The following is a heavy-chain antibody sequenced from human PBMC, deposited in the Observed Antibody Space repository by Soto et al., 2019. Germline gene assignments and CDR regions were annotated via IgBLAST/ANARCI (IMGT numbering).Heavy chain of an antibody. J-gene: IGHJ4*02. CDR3: ARYLGGWYLFDY. D-gene: IGHD6-19*01. Sequence: PSETLSLTCTVSGGSVSSGSYYLSWIRQPPGKGLEWIGYIYYSGSTNYNPSLKSRVTISVDTSKNQFSLKLSSVTAADTAVYYCARYLGGWYLFDYWGQGTLVTVSS. CDR2: IYYSGST. V-gene: IGHV4-61*01. CDR1: GGSVSSGSYY.